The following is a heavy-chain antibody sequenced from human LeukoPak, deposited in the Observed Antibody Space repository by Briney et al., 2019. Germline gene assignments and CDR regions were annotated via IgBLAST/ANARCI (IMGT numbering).Heavy chain of an antibody. CDR1: GGSISGSSYY. CDR2: IDYSGRT. Sequence: PSETLSLTCNASGGSISGSSYYWGWIRQPPGKGLEWIGCIDYSGRTYYNPSLKSRVTISVHTSKTQFSLKLSFVTAADTAVYYCARRMGVAQLASWGQGTLVTVSS. D-gene: IGHD2-2*01. CDR3: ARRMGVAQLAS. V-gene: IGHV4-39*01. J-gene: IGHJ5*02.